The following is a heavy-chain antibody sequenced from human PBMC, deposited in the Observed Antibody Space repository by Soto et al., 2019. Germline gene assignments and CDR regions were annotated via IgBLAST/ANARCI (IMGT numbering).Heavy chain of an antibody. Sequence: GESLKISCKGSGCSFTTYWIGWVRQMPGKGLEWMGVIYPGDSDIRFSPSFQGQVTISADMSLSTAYLQWSSLRVSDTAMYYCARQAYHYDTNSFGYWGQGTLVTVSS. J-gene: IGHJ4*02. D-gene: IGHD3-22*01. CDR2: IYPGDSDI. CDR1: GCSFTTYW. V-gene: IGHV5-51*01. CDR3: ARQAYHYDTNSFGY.